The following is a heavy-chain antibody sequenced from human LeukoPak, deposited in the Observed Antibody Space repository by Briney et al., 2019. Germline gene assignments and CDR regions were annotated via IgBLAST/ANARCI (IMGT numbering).Heavy chain of an antibody. D-gene: IGHD1-14*01. CDR3: ARGVEPLAANTLAY. CDR1: GFTVITND. CDR2: LYSDGNT. V-gene: IGHV3-53*01. J-gene: IGHJ4*02. Sequence: GGSLRLSRAASGFTVITNDMTWVRQAPGKGLELVSVLYSDGNTKYADSVQGRFTISRDNSKNTLYLEMNSLSPDDTAVYYCARGVEPLAANTLAYWGQGTLVTVSS.